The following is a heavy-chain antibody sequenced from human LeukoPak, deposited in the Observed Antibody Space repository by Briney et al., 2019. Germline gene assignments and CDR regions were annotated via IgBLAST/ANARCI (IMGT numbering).Heavy chain of an antibody. CDR1: GGSFSNYY. V-gene: IGHV4-34*01. CDR3: ARGQWFRAF. CDR2: IDHSGST. D-gene: IGHD3-10*01. Sequence: SETLSLTCAVYGGSFSNYYWSWIRQPPGKGLEWIGEIDHSGSTNYKPSLKSRVTISVDTSQNQFSLNLYSVTAADTAVYYCARGQWFRAFWSRGTPVTVSS. J-gene: IGHJ4*02.